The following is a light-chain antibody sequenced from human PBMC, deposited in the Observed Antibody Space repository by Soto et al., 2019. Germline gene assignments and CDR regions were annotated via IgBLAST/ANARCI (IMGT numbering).Light chain of an antibody. CDR3: SSHKTSSTSV. Sequence: QSVLTQPASVSGSPGQSITISCTGTSSDVGAYNYVSWYQQHPGKVPKLLIYDVSNRPSGVSNRLSGSKSGNTASLTISGLQAEDEADYYCSSHKTSSTSVFGTGTKVTVL. CDR2: DVS. V-gene: IGLV2-14*01. CDR1: SSDVGAYNY. J-gene: IGLJ1*01.